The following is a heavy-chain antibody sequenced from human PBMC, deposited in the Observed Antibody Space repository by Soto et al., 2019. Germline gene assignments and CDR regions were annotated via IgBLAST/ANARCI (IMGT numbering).Heavy chain of an antibody. CDR1: GYTFTSYD. J-gene: IGHJ6*03. CDR3: ARDLRLGNPYYYYYMDV. V-gene: IGHV1-8*01. Sequence: GASVKVSCKASGYTFTSYDINWVRQATGQGLEWMGWMNPNSGNTGYAQRFQGRVTMTRNTSISTAYMELSSLRSEDTAVYYCARDLRLGNPYYYYYMDVWGKGTTVTVSS. D-gene: IGHD7-27*01. CDR2: MNPNSGNT.